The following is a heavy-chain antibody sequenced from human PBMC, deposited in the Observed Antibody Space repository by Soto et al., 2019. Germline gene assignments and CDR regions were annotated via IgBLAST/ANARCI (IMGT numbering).Heavy chain of an antibody. D-gene: IGHD1-1*01. CDR2: ISYDGSNK. Sequence: QVQLVESGGGVVQPGRSLRLSCAASGFTFSSYDMHWVRQAPDKGLEWVAVISYDGSNKYYADSVKGRFTISRDNAKNTLALQKNSLRAEDTAVYYCARPTRDGSKNWYFYLWGRGTLVTVSS. CDR3: ARPTRDGSKNWYFYL. J-gene: IGHJ2*01. V-gene: IGHV3-30*03. CDR1: GFTFSSYD.